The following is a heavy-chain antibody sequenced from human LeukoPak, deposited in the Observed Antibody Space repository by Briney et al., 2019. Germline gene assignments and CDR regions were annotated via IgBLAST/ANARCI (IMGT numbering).Heavy chain of an antibody. V-gene: IGHV4-59*01. D-gene: IGHD4-11*01. CDR3: ARGRTTVYYFDY. J-gene: IGHJ4*02. CDR1: GGFISSYY. Sequence: SETLSLTCTVSGGFISSYYWSWIRQPPGKGLEWIGYIYYSGSTNYNPSLKSRVTISVDTSKNQFSLKLSSVTAADTAVFYCARGRTTVYYFDYWGQGTLVTVSS. CDR2: IYYSGST.